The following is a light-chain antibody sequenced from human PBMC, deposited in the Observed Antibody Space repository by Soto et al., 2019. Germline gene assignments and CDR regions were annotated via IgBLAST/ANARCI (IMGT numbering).Light chain of an antibody. J-gene: IGKJ3*01. CDR3: QQSYTWPL. CDR1: QSVNSR. V-gene: IGKV3-15*01. CDR2: SAS. Sequence: EIVMTQSPATLSVSPGERATLSCRASQSVNSRLAWYQHKPGQPPRLLIYSASTRAPGVPARFSGSGSGTEFTLTVSSLQSEDFATYYCQQSYTWPLFGPWTKVDVK.